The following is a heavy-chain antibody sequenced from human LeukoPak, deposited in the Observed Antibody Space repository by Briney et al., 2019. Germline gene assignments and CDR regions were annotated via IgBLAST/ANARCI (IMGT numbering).Heavy chain of an antibody. J-gene: IGHJ4*02. D-gene: IGHD6-13*01. V-gene: IGHV4-39*07. CDR1: GGSISSSSYY. CDR3: VDSSSWYRYFDY. CDR2: IYYSGST. Sequence: PSETLSLTCTVSGGSISSSSYYWGWIRQPPGKGLEWIGSIYYSGSTYYNPSLKSRVTISVDTSKNQFSLKLSSVTAADTVVYYCVDSSSWYRYFDYWGQGTLVTVSS.